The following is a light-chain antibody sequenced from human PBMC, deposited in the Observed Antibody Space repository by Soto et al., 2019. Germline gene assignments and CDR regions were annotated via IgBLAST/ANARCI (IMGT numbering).Light chain of an antibody. CDR1: PTISKV. V-gene: IGKV3-15*01. Sequence: EVVMTQSPATVSVSPGEGVTLSCRASPTISKVLAWYQQKPGQAPRLLIYGASTRATGVPARFSGGGSGTEFTLTISSLQSEDFAFYYCQQNNKWPPVTFGGGTKVEIK. CDR3: QQNNKWPPVT. CDR2: GAS. J-gene: IGKJ4*01.